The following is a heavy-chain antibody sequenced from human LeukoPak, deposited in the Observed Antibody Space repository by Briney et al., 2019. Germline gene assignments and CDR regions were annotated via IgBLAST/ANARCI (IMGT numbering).Heavy chain of an antibody. D-gene: IGHD3-10*01. Sequence: GGSLRLSCAASGFTVSSNYISWVRQAPGKGLEWVSIIYSGGSTYYADSVKGRFAISRDNSKNTVYLQMNSLRAEDTAVCYCAKRGGYYGSGSYWPYYYYGMDVWGQGNTVTVSS. CDR1: GFTVSSNY. V-gene: IGHV3-53*01. CDR3: AKRGGYYGSGSYWPYYYYGMDV. CDR2: IYSGGST. J-gene: IGHJ6*02.